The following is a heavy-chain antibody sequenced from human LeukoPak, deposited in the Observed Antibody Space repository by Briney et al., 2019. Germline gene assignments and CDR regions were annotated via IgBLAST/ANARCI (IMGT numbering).Heavy chain of an antibody. CDR1: GYSCISYW. Sequence: GESLKISSRGSGYSCISYWITWVRQMPGKGLEWVGKINPRDSYTNYSSSVQGHVTISANNNITTSHQQCSSLKASTTANYYWARHSRGGSDYWGQGTLVTVSS. CDR2: INPRDSYT. V-gene: IGHV5-10-1*01. J-gene: IGHJ4*02. CDR3: ARHSRGGSDY. D-gene: IGHD6-13*01.